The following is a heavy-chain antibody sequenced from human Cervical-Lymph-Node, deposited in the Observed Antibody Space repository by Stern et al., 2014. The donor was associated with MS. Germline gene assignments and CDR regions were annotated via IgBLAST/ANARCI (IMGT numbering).Heavy chain of an antibody. Sequence: VQLVESDPGLVKPSQTLSLTCTVSGASISSGTSYWSWIRQPAGGGLEWIGRLHASGATYYNPSLKSRVTISGDTSKNQFSLNLNSVTAADTAVYYCARGHWELLGNNYFDSWGQGTLVTVSS. CDR2: LHASGAT. V-gene: IGHV4-61*02. CDR3: ARGHWELLGNNYFDS. CDR1: GASISSGTSY. J-gene: IGHJ4*02. D-gene: IGHD1-26*01.